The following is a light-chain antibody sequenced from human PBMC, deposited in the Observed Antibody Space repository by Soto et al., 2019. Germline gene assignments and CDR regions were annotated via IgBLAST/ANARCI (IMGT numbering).Light chain of an antibody. Sequence: DIQMTPSPSSLSAFVGDRVTLPFRASQGISNYLAWYQQKPGKVPKLLIYTSSTLQSGVPSRFSGSGSGTDFTLTISNLQPEDVATYYCQKHNAAPLTFGGGTKVDIK. J-gene: IGKJ4*01. CDR2: TSS. CDR1: QGISNY. CDR3: QKHNAAPLT. V-gene: IGKV1-27*01.